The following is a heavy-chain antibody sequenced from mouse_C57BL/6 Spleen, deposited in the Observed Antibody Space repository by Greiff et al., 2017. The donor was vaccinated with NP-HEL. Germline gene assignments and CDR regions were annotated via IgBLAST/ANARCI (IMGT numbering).Heavy chain of an antibody. CDR3: ARRGLPTDLYWYFDV. Sequence: EVQLQQSGPELVKPGASVKIPCKASGYTFTDYNMDWVKQSHGKSLEWIGDINPNNGGTIYNQKFKGKATLTVDKSSSTAYMELRSLTSEDTAVYYCARRGLPTDLYWYFDVWGTGTTVTVSS. D-gene: IGHD5-1*01. J-gene: IGHJ1*03. V-gene: IGHV1-18*01. CDR1: GYTFTDYN. CDR2: INPNNGGT.